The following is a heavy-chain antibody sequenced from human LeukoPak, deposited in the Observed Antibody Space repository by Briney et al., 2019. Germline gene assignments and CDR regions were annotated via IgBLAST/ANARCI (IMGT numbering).Heavy chain of an antibody. Sequence: GGSLRLSCAASGFTFSSYEMNWVRQAPGKGLEWVSYIRRNGSTIYYADSVKGRFTISRDNAKNSLYLQMNSLKAEDTAVYYCAVLGITLIGGVWGKGTTVTISS. D-gene: IGHD3-10*02. CDR3: AVLGITLIGGV. V-gene: IGHV3-48*03. CDR1: GFTFSSYE. J-gene: IGHJ6*04. CDR2: IRRNGSTI.